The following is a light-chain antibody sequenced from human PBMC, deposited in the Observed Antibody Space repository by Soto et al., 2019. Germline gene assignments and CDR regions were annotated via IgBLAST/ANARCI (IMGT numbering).Light chain of an antibody. CDR3: CSHGGRTTFRV. V-gene: IGLV2-23*02. CDR2: EVS. J-gene: IGLJ3*02. CDR1: SSDVGSYDL. Sequence: QSVLTQPASVSGSTGQSITISCTGTSSDVGSYDLVSWYQQHPGKAPKVMIYEVSKRPSGVSNRFSGSKSGNTASLTISGLQAEDEADYYCCSHGGRTTFRVFGGGTKVTVL.